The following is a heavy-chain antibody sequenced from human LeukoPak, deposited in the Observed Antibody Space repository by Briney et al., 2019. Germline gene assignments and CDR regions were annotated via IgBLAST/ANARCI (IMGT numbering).Heavy chain of an antibody. J-gene: IGHJ5*02. CDR1: GYTFTSYD. Sequence: ASVKVSCKASGYTFTSYDINWLRQATGQGLEWMGWMNPNSGNTAYALKFRGRVTMTRDTSITTAYMELSSLTSEDTAVYYCARGPPKDFGSGSSWFDPWGQGALVTVSS. V-gene: IGHV1-8*01. CDR2: MNPNSGNT. CDR3: ARGPPKDFGSGSSWFDP. D-gene: IGHD3-10*01.